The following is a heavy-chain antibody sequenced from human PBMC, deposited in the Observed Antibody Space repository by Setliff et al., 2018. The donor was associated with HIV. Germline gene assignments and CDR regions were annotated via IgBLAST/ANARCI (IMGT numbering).Heavy chain of an antibody. V-gene: IGHV4-34*01. CDR3: ARGWEWGAPLDY. CDR2: INHSGST. D-gene: IGHD1-26*01. J-gene: IGHJ4*02. Sequence: SETLSLTCAAYGGSFSDYYWSWIRQPPGKGMEWIGEINHSGSTNYNPSLKSRVTISVDTSKNQFSLKVSSVTAADTAVYYCARGWEWGAPLDYWGQGTLVTVSS. CDR1: GGSFSDYY.